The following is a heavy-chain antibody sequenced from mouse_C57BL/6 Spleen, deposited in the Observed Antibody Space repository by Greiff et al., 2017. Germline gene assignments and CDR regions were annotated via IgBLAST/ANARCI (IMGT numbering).Heavy chain of an antibody. CDR2: IYPGDGDT. J-gene: IGHJ2*01. CDR3: ARIPVYYGSSFLDY. CDR1: GYAFSSYW. V-gene: IGHV1-80*01. Sequence: VQLQQSGAELVKPGASVKISCKASGYAFSSYWMNWVKQRPGKGLEWIGQIYPGDGDTNYNGKFKGKATLTADKSSSTAYMQPSSLTSEDSAVYFCARIPVYYGSSFLDYWGQGTTLTVSS. D-gene: IGHD1-1*01.